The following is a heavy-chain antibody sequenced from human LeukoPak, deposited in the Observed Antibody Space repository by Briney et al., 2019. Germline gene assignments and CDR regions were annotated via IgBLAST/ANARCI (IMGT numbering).Heavy chain of an antibody. CDR1: GYTFTGYY. V-gene: IGHV1-2*02. CDR3: ARDKRDDLYYYYYYMDV. D-gene: IGHD1-1*01. Sequence: GASVKVSCKASGYTFTGYYMHWVRQAPGQGLEWMGWINPNSGGTNYAQKFQGRVTMTRDTSISTAYMELSRLRSDDTAMYYCARDKRDDLYYYYYYMDVWGKGTTVTISS. J-gene: IGHJ6*03. CDR2: INPNSGGT.